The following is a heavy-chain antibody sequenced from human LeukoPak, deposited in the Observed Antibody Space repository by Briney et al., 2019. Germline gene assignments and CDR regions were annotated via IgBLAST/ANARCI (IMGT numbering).Heavy chain of an antibody. J-gene: IGHJ5*02. D-gene: IGHD3-10*01. CDR3: ARGGRYYGSGSYRRYNWFDP. CDR2: INQSGST. Sequence: SETLSLTCAVYGGSFSGYYWSWIRQPPGKGLEWIGEINQSGSTNYNPSLKSRVTISVDTSKNQFSLKLSSVTAADTAVYYCARGGRYYGSGSYRRYNWFDPWGQGTLVTVSS. V-gene: IGHV4-34*01. CDR1: GGSFSGYY.